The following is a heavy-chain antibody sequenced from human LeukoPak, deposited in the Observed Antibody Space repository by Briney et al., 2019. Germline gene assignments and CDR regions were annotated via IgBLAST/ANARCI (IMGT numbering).Heavy chain of an antibody. CDR3: ATPYCSGISCLDVFNM. CDR2: KYYSGSA. V-gene: IGHV4-31*03. Sequence: SETLSLTCNVSGVSVSDGRYYWTWIRQHPGKGLEWIGYKYYSGSAKYNPSLKSRLTISIDTSKNQFSLQLSSVTAADTATYYCATPYCSGISCLDVFNMWGQGTGVTVSS. D-gene: IGHD2-2*01. J-gene: IGHJ3*02. CDR1: GVSVSDGRYY.